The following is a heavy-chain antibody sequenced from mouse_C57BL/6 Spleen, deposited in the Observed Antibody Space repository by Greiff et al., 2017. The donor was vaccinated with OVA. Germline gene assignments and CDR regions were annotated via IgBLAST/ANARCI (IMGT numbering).Heavy chain of an antibody. V-gene: IGHV1-39*01. CDR2: INPNYGTT. J-gene: IGHJ3*01. D-gene: IGHD2-1*01. CDR3: AREGIYYGNLAWFAY. CDR1: GYSFTDYN. Sequence: EVKVVESGPELVKPGASVKISCKASGYSFTDYNMNWVKQSNGKSLEWIGVINPNYGTTSYNQKFKGKATLTVEQSSSTAYMQLNSLTSEDSAVYYCAREGIYYGNLAWFAYWGQGTLVTVSA.